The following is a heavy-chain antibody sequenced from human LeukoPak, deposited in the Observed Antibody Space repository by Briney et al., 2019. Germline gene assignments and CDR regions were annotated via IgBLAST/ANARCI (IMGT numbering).Heavy chain of an antibody. J-gene: IGHJ4*02. D-gene: IGHD5-24*01. CDR2: ISGSGGTT. Sequence: RTGGSLRLSCAASGFTFSSYAMSWVRQTPDKGLEWVSAISGSGGTTYYADSVKGRFIISRDNSKTTMYLQMNSLRAEDTGVYYCAKDSGWIQFIEWGQGTSVTVSS. CDR1: GFTFSSYA. CDR3: AKDSGWIQFIE. V-gene: IGHV3-23*01.